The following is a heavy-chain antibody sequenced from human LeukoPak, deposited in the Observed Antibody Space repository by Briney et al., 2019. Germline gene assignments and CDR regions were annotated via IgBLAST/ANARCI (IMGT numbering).Heavy chain of an antibody. CDR2: ISGGGSTT. Sequence: GGSLRLSCAASGFTFNSYAMNWVRQAPGKGLEWVSAISGGGSTTYYADSVKGRFTISRDNSKNTLYLQMNTLRAEDTAVYYCAKAAVPGTKYYFDYWGQGTLVTVSS. V-gene: IGHV3-23*01. J-gene: IGHJ4*02. D-gene: IGHD2-8*01. CDR3: AKAAVPGTKYYFDY. CDR1: GFTFNSYA.